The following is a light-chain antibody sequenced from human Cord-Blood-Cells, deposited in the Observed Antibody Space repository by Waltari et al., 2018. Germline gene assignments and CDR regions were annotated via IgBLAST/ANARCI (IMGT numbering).Light chain of an antibody. J-gene: IGLJ1*01. CDR3: SSYTSSSTPYV. Sequence: QSALTQPASVSGSPGQSITLSCTGTSSDVGGYHYVSWYQQHPGKATKLMIYEVSNRPSGVSNRFSGSKSGNTASLTISGLQAEDEADYYCSSYTSSSTPYVFGTGTKVTVL. CDR2: EVS. CDR1: SSDVGGYHY. V-gene: IGLV2-14*01.